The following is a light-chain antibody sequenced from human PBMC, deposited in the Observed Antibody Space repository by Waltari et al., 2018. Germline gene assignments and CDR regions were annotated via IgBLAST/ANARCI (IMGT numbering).Light chain of an antibody. CDR3: QSYAPSLSVV. Sequence: QSVLTQQPSVSRAPGQRVAISCTGLRSNIAAGYDWHWYQQHPGQAPKLLIYGVNNRPLGVPDRFSGSQFGTSASLAITGLQADDEADYYCQSYAPSLSVVFGGGTKLTVL. V-gene: IGLV1-40*01. CDR1: RSNIAAGYD. J-gene: IGLJ2*01. CDR2: GVN.